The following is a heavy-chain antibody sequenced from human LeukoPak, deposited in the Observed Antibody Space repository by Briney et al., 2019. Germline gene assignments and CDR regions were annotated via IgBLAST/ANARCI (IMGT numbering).Heavy chain of an antibody. D-gene: IGHD3-10*02. CDR1: GFTFSNAW. CDR3: ARDPSIVRGVITHFDS. Sequence: GGSLRLSCAASGFTFSNAWMSWVRQAPGEGLEWVSSIDSSGSYIYYADSVRGRFTISRDSAKNSLFLQMNSLRAEETAVYYCARDPSIVRGVITHFDSWGQGTLVTVSS. CDR2: IDSSGSYI. V-gene: IGHV3-21*01. J-gene: IGHJ4*02.